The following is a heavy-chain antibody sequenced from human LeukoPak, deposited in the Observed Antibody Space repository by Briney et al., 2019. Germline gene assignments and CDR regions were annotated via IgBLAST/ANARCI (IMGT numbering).Heavy chain of an antibody. J-gene: IGHJ4*02. D-gene: IGHD3-3*01. CDR2: VIPIFGTA. V-gene: IGHV1-69*01. CDR3: AREEDFWSGYYG. Sequence: GSSVKVSCKASGGTFSSYAISWVRQAPGQGLEWMGGVIPIFGTANYAQKFQGRVTITADESTSTAYMELSSLRSEDTAVYYCAREEDFWSGYYGWGQGTLVTVSS. CDR1: GGTFSSYA.